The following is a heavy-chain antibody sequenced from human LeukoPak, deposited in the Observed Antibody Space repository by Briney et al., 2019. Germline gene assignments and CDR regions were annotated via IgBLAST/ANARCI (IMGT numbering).Heavy chain of an antibody. J-gene: IGHJ6*02. CDR3: ARDLGGHYGMDV. Sequence: ASVKVSCKASGYTFTSYYMHWVRQAPGQGLEWMGIINPSGGSTSYAQKFQGRVTMTTDTSTSTAYMELSSLRSEDTAVYYCARDLGGHYGMDVWGQGTTVTVSS. D-gene: IGHD3-16*01. CDR2: INPSGGST. V-gene: IGHV1-46*01. CDR1: GYTFTSYY.